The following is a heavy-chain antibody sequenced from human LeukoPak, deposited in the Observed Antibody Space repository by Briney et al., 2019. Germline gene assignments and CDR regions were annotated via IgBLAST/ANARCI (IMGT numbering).Heavy chain of an antibody. J-gene: IGHJ6*02. V-gene: IGHV3-23*01. Sequence: GGSLRLSCAASGFAFSSYTMTWARQAPGKGLEWVSDIIGSGGSMSYADSVQGRFTISRDNSRSTLYLQMDSLRAEDTAVYYCAKAGSSGGHYYGLAVWGQGTAATVSS. CDR1: GFAFSSYT. D-gene: IGHD6-6*01. CDR3: AKAGSSGGHYYGLAV. CDR2: IIGSGGSM.